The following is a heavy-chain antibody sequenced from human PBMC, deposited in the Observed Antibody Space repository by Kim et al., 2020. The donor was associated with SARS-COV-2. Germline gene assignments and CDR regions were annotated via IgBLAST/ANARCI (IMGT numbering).Heavy chain of an antibody. CDR3: ARSSIAARHYFDY. Sequence: YTPSRKSRVTISVDTSKDQFSLKLSSVTAADTAVYYCARSSIAARHYFDYWGQGTLVTVSS. J-gene: IGHJ4*02. V-gene: IGHV4-34*01. D-gene: IGHD6-6*01.